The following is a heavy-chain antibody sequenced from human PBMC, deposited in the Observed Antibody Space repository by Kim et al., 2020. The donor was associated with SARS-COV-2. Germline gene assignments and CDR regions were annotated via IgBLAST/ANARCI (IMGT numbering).Heavy chain of an antibody. J-gene: IGHJ4*02. D-gene: IGHD5-18*01. CDR2: T. Sequence: TNYSPSFQGHVTIAAEKSISTAYLQWSSLKASDTAMYYCARHGRQLWSDYWGQGTLVTVSS. V-gene: IGHV5-10-1*01. CDR3: ARHGRQLWSDY.